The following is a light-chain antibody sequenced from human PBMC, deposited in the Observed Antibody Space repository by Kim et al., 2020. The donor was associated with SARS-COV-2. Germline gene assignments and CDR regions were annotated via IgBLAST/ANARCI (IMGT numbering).Light chain of an antibody. J-gene: IGLJ1*01. CDR1: NLEDKY. V-gene: IGLV3-1*01. CDR2: EDV. Sequence: SPGQQATITCSGDNLEDKYGCWYQQKPGQSPVLVIYEDVKRPSGIPERFSGSNSGNTATLTISGTQAMDEADYYCQAWDSSTFYVFGPGTKVTVL. CDR3: QAWDSSTFYV.